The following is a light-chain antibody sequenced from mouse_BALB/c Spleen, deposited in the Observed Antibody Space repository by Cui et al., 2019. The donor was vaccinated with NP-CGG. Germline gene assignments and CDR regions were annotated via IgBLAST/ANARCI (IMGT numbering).Light chain of an antibody. CDR2: GTN. J-gene: IGLJ1*01. Sequence: QAVVTQESALTTSPGETVTLTCRSSTGAVTTSNYANWVQEKPDHLFTGLIGGTNNRPPGVPARFSGSLIEDKAALTITGAQTEDEAKYFCALWYSNHWVFGGGTKLTVL. CDR3: ALWYSNHWV. CDR1: TGAVTTSNY. V-gene: IGLV1*01.